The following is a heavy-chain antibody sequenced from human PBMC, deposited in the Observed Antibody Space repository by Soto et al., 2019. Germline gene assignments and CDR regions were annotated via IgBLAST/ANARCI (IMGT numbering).Heavy chain of an antibody. CDR1: GGAISKYY. D-gene: IGHD3-16*01. Sequence: QVQLQESGPGLVKPSETLALTFTVSGGAISKYYWSWIRQPPGKGLEWIGYIYYSGSTNYNPSLKSRVTISVDASKNQFSLKLTSVTAADTAVYYCARERGTVGDFDYWGQGTLVTVSS. V-gene: IGHV4-59*01. CDR3: ARERGTVGDFDY. J-gene: IGHJ4*02. CDR2: IYYSGST.